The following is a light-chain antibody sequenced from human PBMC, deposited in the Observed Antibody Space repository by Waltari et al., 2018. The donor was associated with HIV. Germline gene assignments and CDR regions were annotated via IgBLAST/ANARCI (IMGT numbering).Light chain of an antibody. V-gene: IGKV1-5*03. J-gene: IGKJ2*01. Sequence: IQMTQSPSILSASVGDRIIITCRASQNVDSLLAWYQQRPGRAPKLLIYKASTLQYGVPARFTGSVSGTNFTLTINSLHPDDFATYYCQQYNSDFYTFGLGTRLDLK. CDR1: QNVDSL. CDR2: KAS. CDR3: QQYNSDFYT.